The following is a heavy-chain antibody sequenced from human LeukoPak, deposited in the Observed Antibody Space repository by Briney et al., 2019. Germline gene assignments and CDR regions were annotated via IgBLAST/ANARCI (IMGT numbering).Heavy chain of an antibody. V-gene: IGHV4-39*01. CDR3: ARQRSYGSSGYPPRRYMDV. CDR2: IYYSGST. CDR1: GGSISSSSYY. J-gene: IGHJ6*03. Sequence: SETLSLTCTVSGGSISSSSYYWGWIRQPPGKGLEWIGSIYYSGSTYYNPSLKSRVTISVDTSKNQFSLKLSSVTAADTAVYYCARQRSYGSSGYPPRRYMDVWGKGTTVTISS. D-gene: IGHD3-22*01.